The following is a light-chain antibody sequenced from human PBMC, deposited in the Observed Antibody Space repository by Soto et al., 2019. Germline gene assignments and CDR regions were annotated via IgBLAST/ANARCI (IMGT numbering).Light chain of an antibody. CDR1: SSNIGSNA. CDR2: SNN. CDR3: AAWDDSLNGYYV. Sequence: VLTQPPSASGTPGQRVTISCSGSSSNIGSNAVNWSQQFPGTAPKLLIYSNNQRPSGVPDRFSGSKSGTSASLAISGLQSEDEADYYCAAWDDSLNGYYVFGTGTKVTVL. J-gene: IGLJ1*01. V-gene: IGLV1-44*01.